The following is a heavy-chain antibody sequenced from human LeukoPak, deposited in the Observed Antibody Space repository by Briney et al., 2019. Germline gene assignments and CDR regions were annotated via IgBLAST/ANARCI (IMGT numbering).Heavy chain of an antibody. CDR1: GFTFSSYG. J-gene: IGHJ5*02. D-gene: IGHD5-12*01. CDR3: ARANVDIVATPIDWFDP. V-gene: IGHV3-33*01. Sequence: PGRSLRLSCAASGFTFSSYGMHWVRQAPGKGLEWVAVIWYDGSNKYYADSVKGRFTISRGNSKNTLYLQMNSLRAEDTAVYYCARANVDIVATPIDWFDPWGQGTLVTVSS. CDR2: IWYDGSNK.